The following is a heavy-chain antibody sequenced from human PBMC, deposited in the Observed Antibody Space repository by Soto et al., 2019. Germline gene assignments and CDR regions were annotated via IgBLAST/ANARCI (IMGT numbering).Heavy chain of an antibody. CDR3: ARTRDEGTYYYYGMDV. CDR2: ISAYNGNT. J-gene: IGHJ6*02. Sequence: QVQLVQSGAEVKKPGASVKVSCKASGYTFTSYGISWVRQAPGQGLEWMGWISAYNGNTNYAQKLQGRVTMTTDTSRSTDYMELRSLRSDDTAVYYCARTRDEGTYYYYGMDVWGQGTTVTVSS. CDR1: GYTFTSYG. V-gene: IGHV1-18*01. D-gene: IGHD1-1*01.